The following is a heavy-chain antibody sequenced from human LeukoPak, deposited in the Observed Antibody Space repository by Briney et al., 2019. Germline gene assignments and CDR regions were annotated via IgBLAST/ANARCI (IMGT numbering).Heavy chain of an antibody. CDR3: ARPGAPALFGEFSGLTNWFDP. CDR1: GYTFTGYY. D-gene: IGHD3-10*02. J-gene: IGHJ5*02. Sequence: ASVKVSCKASGYTFTGYYMHWVRQAPGQGLEWMGRINPNSGGTNYAQKFQGRVTMTRDTSISTAYIELSRLRSDDTAVYYCARPGAPALFGEFSGLTNWFDPWGQGTLVTVSS. CDR2: INPNSGGT. V-gene: IGHV1-2*06.